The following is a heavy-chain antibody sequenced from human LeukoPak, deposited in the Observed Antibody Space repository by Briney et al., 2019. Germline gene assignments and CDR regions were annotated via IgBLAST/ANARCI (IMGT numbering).Heavy chain of an antibody. D-gene: IGHD3-22*01. CDR3: ASFPLNYDSSGYYSFFDY. CDR1: GGSFSGYY. Sequence: SETLSLTCAVYGGSFSGYYWSWIRQPPGKGLEWIGEINHSGSTNYNPSLKSRVTISVDTPKNQFSLKLSSVTAADTAVYYCASFPLNYDSSGYYSFFDYWGQGTLVTVSS. J-gene: IGHJ4*02. CDR2: INHSGST. V-gene: IGHV4-34*01.